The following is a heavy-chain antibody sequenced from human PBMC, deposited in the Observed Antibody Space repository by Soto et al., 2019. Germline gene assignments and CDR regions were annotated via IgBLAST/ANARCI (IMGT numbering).Heavy chain of an antibody. Sequence: PGGSLRLSCAASGFTFAHYAMHWVRHSPGKGLEWVAFMSHDENRKLYSDSVKGRFTISRDNSKSSLYLQMNSLRAEDTAVYYCARDRGSGPRSYYYYYGMDVWGQGTTVNVSS. CDR1: GFTFAHYA. CDR3: ARDRGSGPRSYYYYYGMDV. J-gene: IGHJ6*01. V-gene: IGHV3-30*03. CDR2: MSHDENRK. D-gene: IGHD3-10*01.